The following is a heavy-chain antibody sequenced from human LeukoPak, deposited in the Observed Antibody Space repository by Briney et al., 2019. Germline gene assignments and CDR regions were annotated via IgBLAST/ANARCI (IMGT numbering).Heavy chain of an antibody. CDR1: GGSISSYY. Sequence: SETLSLTCTVSGGSISSYYWSWIRQPPGKGLEWIGYIYYSGSTNYNTSLKSRVTISVDTSKNQFSLKLSSVTAADTAVYYCARSPMTKSYYFDYWGQGTLVTVSS. V-gene: IGHV4-59*01. D-gene: IGHD3-22*01. J-gene: IGHJ4*02. CDR2: IYYSGST. CDR3: ARSPMTKSYYFDY.